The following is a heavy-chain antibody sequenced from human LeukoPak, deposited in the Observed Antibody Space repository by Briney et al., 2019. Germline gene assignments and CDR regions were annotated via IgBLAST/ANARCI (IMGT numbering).Heavy chain of an antibody. CDR2: ISGSGYST. Sequence: PGGSLRLSCAASGFTFSSYAMTWVRQAPGRGLEWVSTISGSGYSTYYADSVMGRFTISRDDSKNTLYLQLNSLRAKDTAVYYCAEGWSRTVPYYFDYWGQGTRVTVSS. D-gene: IGHD2-15*01. CDR1: GFTFSSYA. CDR3: AEGWSRTVPYYFDY. V-gene: IGHV3-23*01. J-gene: IGHJ4*02.